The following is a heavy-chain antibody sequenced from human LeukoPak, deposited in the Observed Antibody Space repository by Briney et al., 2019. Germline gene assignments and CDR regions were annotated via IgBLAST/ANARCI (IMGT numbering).Heavy chain of an antibody. J-gene: IGHJ4*02. CDR2: ISSSGSTM. CDR1: GFTFSSYE. V-gene: IGHV3-48*03. D-gene: IGHD5-18*01. Sequence: PGGALRLSCAASGFTFSSYEMNGVRQAPGKGLEWVSYISSSGSTMYYADSVKGRFTISRDNAKNSLYLQLNSLRAEDTAVYYCAREGYSFGDNYFDYWGQGTLVTVSS. CDR3: AREGYSFGDNYFDY.